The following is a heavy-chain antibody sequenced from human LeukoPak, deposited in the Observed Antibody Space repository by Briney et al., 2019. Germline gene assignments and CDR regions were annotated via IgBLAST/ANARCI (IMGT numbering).Heavy chain of an antibody. CDR1: GYTFTGYY. J-gene: IGHJ4*02. CDR2: INPNSGGT. V-gene: IGHV1-2*04. D-gene: IGHD6-19*01. CDR3: ARGSGYSSGWYATYYFDY. Sequence: ASVKVSCKASGYTFTGYYMHWVRQAPRQGLEWMGWINPNSGGTNYAQKFQGWVTMTRDTSISTAYMGLSRLRSDDTAVYYCARGSGYSSGWYATYYFDYWGQGTLVTVSS.